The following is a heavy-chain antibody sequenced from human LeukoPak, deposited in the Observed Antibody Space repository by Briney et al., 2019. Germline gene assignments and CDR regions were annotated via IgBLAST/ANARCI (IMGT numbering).Heavy chain of an antibody. CDR2: IKQDGSEK. V-gene: IGHV3-7*01. Sequence: GGSLRLSCAASGFTFSSYWMSWVRQAPGKGLEWVANIKQDGSEKYYVDSVKGRFTISGDNAKNSLYLQMNSLRAEDTAVYYCARAHGNYDFWSGYLYYMDVWGKGTTVTVSS. CDR1: GFTFSSYW. CDR3: ARAHGNYDFWSGYLYYMDV. D-gene: IGHD3-3*01. J-gene: IGHJ6*03.